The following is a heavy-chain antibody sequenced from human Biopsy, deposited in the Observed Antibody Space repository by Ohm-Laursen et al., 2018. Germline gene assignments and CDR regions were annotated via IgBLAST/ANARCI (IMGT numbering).Heavy chain of an antibody. CDR3: ATPFQYYDSWGGYPPFDH. V-gene: IGHV1-69*10. Sequence: SVKVSCKASGYTFTSYDINWVRQAPGEGLEWMGGIIAVSGLVNYAPKFQGRVSITADKSTTTAYMELSNLKSEDTAVYYCATPFQYYDSWGGYPPFDHWGQGTLVTVSS. J-gene: IGHJ4*02. CDR2: IIAVSGLV. CDR1: GYTFTSYD. D-gene: IGHD3-3*01.